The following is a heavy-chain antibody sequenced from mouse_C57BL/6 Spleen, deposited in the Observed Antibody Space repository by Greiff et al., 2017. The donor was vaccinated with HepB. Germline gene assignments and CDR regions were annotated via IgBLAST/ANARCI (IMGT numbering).Heavy chain of an antibody. CDR1: GYTFTDYY. CDR3: ATWDGSSY. CDR2: INPNNGGT. V-gene: IGHV1-26*01. J-gene: IGHJ3*01. Sequence: VQLQQSGPELVKPGASVKISCKASGYTFTDYYMNWVKQSHGKSLEWIGDINPNNGGTSYNQKFKGKATLTVENSSSTAYMELRSLTSEDSAVYYCATWDGSSYRGQGTLVTVSA. D-gene: IGHD1-1*01.